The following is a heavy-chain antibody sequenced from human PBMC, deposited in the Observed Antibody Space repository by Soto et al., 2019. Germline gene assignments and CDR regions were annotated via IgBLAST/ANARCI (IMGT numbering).Heavy chain of an antibody. CDR2: LTSSGGST. CDR1: GFTFTTYA. V-gene: IGHV3-23*01. CDR3: AKGGSSWSYFDY. J-gene: IGHJ4*02. Sequence: EVQLLESGGGLVQPGGSLRLSCAASGFTFTTYAMSWVRRAPGKGLEWVSSLTSSGGSTYYGDSVKGRFTISRDNSKHTVYLQMNSLRVDDTAVYYCAKGGSSWSYFDYWGQGMLVTVSS. D-gene: IGHD6-13*01.